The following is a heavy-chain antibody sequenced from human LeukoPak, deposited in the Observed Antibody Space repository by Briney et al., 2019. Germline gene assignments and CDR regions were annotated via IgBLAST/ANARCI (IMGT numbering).Heavy chain of an antibody. CDR1: GYTFTSYY. CDR2: INPSGGST. CDR3: ARGGGAAADYSYYYMDV. J-gene: IGHJ6*03. D-gene: IGHD6-13*01. Sequence: ASVKVSCKASGYTFTSYYMHWVRQAPGQGLEWMGIINPSGGSTSYAQKFQGRVTMTRETSTSTVYMELRSLRSDDTAVYYCARGGGAAADYSYYYMDVWGKGTTVTVSS. V-gene: IGHV1-46*01.